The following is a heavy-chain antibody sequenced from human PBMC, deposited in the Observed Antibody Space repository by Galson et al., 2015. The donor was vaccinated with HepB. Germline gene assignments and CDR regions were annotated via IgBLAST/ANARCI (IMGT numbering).Heavy chain of an antibody. J-gene: IGHJ4*02. V-gene: IGHV4-39*01. CDR3: ARHVGYDYSGLDY. D-gene: IGHD3-22*01. Sequence: SETLSLTCTVSGGSISSSSFHWGWIRQPPGKGLEWIGSIYYSGSTYYNPSLKSRLTISVDTSKNQFSLKLSSVTAADTAVYYCARHVGYDYSGLDYWGQGTLVTVSS. CDR1: GGSISSSSFH. CDR2: IYYSGST.